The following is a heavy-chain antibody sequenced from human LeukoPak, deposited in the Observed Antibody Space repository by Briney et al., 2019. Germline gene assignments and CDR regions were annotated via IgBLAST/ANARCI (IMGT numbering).Heavy chain of an antibody. D-gene: IGHD3-16*01. J-gene: IGHJ4*02. Sequence: NPGGSLRLSCAASGFTFSSYSLNWVRQAPGKGLEWVSSISSTSTYIYYADSVKGRFIISRDNAKNSLYLQMNSLRAEDTAVYYCARGGRGISNYFDYWGQGTLVTVSS. V-gene: IGHV3-21*01. CDR1: GFTFSSYS. CDR2: ISSTSTYI. CDR3: ARGGRGISNYFDY.